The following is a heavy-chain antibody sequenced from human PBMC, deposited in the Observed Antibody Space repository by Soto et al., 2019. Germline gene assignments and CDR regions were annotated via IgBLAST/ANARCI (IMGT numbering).Heavy chain of an antibody. J-gene: IGHJ6*02. CDR3: ARAIYSSGPYYYYGMDV. CDR1: GFSFTSYW. V-gene: IGHV5-51*01. D-gene: IGHD6-19*01. Sequence: GESLKISCKGSGFSFTSYWIGWVRQMPGKGLEWMGIIYPGDSDTRYSPSFQGQVTISADKSISTAYLQWSSLKASDTAMYYCARAIYSSGPYYYYGMDVWGQGTTVTVSS. CDR2: IYPGDSDT.